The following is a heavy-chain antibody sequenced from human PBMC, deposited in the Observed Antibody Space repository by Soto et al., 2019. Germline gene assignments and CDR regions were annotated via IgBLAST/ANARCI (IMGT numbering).Heavy chain of an antibody. CDR2: ISGSGNSP. CDR3: AKESYYDTSGYFPFDY. V-gene: IGHV3-23*01. J-gene: IGHJ4*02. Sequence: GGSLRLSCAASGFTFSSYALSWVRQAPGKGLEWVSSISGSGNSPYYADSVKGRFTISRDNGKKTLYLQMNSLRAEDTAVYYCAKESYYDTSGYFPFDYWGQGTPVTVSS. D-gene: IGHD3-22*01. CDR1: GFTFSSYA.